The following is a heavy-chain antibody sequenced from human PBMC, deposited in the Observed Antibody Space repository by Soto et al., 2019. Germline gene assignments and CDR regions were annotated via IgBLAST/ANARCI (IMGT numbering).Heavy chain of an antibody. V-gene: IGHV3-30-3*01. D-gene: IGHD3-10*01. CDR2: ISYDGSNK. CDR3: ARETQSTTYGSGLNTFLVNV. Sequence: LRLSWAASGVPVSSYAMHWFRQAPVKGLEWVAVISYDGSNKYYADSVKGRFTISRDNSKNTLYLQMNSLRAEDTAVYYCARETQSTTYGSGLNTFLVNVWGQGTTVTVSS. J-gene: IGHJ6*01. CDR1: GVPVSSYA.